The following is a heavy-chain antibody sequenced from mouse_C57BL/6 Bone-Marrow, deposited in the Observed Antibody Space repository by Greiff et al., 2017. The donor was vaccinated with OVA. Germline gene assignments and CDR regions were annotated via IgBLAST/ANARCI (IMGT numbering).Heavy chain of an antibody. V-gene: IGHV1-26*01. Sequence: VQLQQSGPELVKPGASVKISCKASGYTFTDYYMNWVKQSHGKSLEWIGDINPNNGGTSYNQKFKGKATLTVDKSSSTAYMELRSLTSEDSAVYYGARWGATAGYVDYWGQGTTLTVSS. CDR1: GYTFTDYY. J-gene: IGHJ2*01. CDR2: INPNNGGT. D-gene: IGHD1-2*01. CDR3: ARWGATAGYVDY.